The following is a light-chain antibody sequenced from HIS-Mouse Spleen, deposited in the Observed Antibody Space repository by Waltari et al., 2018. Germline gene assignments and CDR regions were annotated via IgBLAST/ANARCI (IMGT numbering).Light chain of an antibody. CDR1: SSNIGNNY. V-gene: IGLV1-51*01. CDR2: DNN. CDR3: GTWDSSLSAAV. J-gene: IGLJ2*01. Sequence: QSVFTQPPSVSAPPGQTGTISCSGSSSNIGNNYVSWDKQLPGTAPKLLIYDNNKRPSGIPDRFSGSKSGTSATLGITGLQTGDEADYYCGTWDSSLSAAVFGGGTKL.